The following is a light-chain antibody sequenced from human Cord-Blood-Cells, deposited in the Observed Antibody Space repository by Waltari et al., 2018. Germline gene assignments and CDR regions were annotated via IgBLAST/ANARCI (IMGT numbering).Light chain of an antibody. CDR1: HSVSSN. CDR2: GAS. V-gene: IGKV3-15*01. J-gene: IGKJ4*01. Sequence: ELVMTQSPATLSLSPGERAPLSCTASHSVSSNFAWYQQKPAQAPRLPIYGASTRATVIPARFSGSGSWTEFTLTISSLQSEDFAVYYCRQYNNWPPELTFGGGTKVEIK. CDR3: RQYNNWPPELT.